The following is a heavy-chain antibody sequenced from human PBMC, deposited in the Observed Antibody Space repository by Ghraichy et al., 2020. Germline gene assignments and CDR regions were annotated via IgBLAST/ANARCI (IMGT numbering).Heavy chain of an antibody. CDR3: ARGRGSIAVAGTGPTDGNWFDP. D-gene: IGHD6-19*01. CDR1: GGSFSGYY. CDR2: INHSGST. J-gene: IGHJ5*02. Sequence: SETLSLTCAVYGGSFSGYYWSWIRQPPGKGLEWIGEINHSGSTNYNPSLKSRVTISVDTSKNQFSLKLSSVTAADTAVYYCARGRGSIAVAGTGPTDGNWFDPWGQGTLVTVSS. V-gene: IGHV4-34*01.